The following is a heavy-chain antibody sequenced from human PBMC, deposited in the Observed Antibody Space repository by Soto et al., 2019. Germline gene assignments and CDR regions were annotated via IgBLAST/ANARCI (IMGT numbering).Heavy chain of an antibody. J-gene: IGHJ4*02. CDR2: INSDGSST. V-gene: IGHV3-74*01. CDR3: ARVGATSGLGY. CDR1: GFTFSNYW. D-gene: IGHD1-26*01. Sequence: GGSLRLSCAASGFTFSNYWMHWVRQAPGKGLVWVSRINSDGSSTNYADSVKGRFTISRDNAKNALYLQMNSLRAEDTAVYYCARVGATSGLGYWGPGTLVTVSS.